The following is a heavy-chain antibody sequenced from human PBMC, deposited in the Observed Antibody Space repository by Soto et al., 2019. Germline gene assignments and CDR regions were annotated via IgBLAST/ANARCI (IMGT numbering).Heavy chain of an antibody. CDR2: IYYSGST. J-gene: IGHJ4*02. CDR1: GGSISSYY. CDR3: AREDRLAFDY. V-gene: IGHV4-59*01. Sequence: SETLSLTCTVSGGSISSYYWSWIRQPPGKGLEWIGYIYYSGSTSYNPSLKSRVTISVDTSKNQFSLKLSSVTAADTAVYYCAREDRLAFDYWGQGTLVTVSS.